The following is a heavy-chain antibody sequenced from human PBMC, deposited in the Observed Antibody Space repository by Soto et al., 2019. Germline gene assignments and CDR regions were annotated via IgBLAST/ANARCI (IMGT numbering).Heavy chain of an antibody. V-gene: IGHV3-64D*08. CDR1: GFTFSSCA. CDR3: LNARITMVRGVPLANYYFDY. Sequence: GGSLRLSCSASGFTFSSCAMHWVRQAPGKGLEYVSAISSNGGSTYYADSVKGRFTISRDNSKNTLYLKMSSLRAEDTAVYYCLNARITMVRGVPLANYYFDYWGQGTLVTVSS. CDR2: ISSNGGST. D-gene: IGHD3-10*01. J-gene: IGHJ4*02.